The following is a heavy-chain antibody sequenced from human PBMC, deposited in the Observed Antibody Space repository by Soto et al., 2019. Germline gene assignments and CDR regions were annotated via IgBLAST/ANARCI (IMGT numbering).Heavy chain of an antibody. J-gene: IGHJ5*02. CDR2: MNPNTVNT. Sequence: QVQLVQSGAEVKKPGASVKVSCKASGYTFTNYDINWVRQATGQGLEWMGWMNPNTVNTDYAQRSQGRDTMTRNIPISTAYMELSGLRSDDTAVYYGVRGGGYYDILTGYDLWGQGTLVTVSS. CDR1: GYTFTNYD. CDR3: VRGGGYYDILTGYDL. V-gene: IGHV1-8*01. D-gene: IGHD3-9*01.